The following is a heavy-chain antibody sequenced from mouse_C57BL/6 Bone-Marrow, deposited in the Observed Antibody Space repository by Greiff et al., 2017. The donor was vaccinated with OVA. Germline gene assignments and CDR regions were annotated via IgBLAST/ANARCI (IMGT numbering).Heavy chain of an antibody. CDR2: ISYSGST. CDR3: ARSYYLYAMDY. D-gene: IGHD1-1*01. CDR1: GYSITSYY. J-gene: IGHJ4*01. V-gene: IGHV3-8*01. Sequence: EVKLMESGPGLAKPSQTLSLTCSVTGYSITSYYWNWIRKFPGNKLEYMGYISYSGSTYYNPSLKSRISITRDTSKNQYYLQLNSVTTEDTATYYCARSYYLYAMDYWGQGTSVTVSS.